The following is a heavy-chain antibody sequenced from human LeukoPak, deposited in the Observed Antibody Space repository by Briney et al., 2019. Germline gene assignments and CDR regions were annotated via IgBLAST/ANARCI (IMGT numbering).Heavy chain of an antibody. CDR2: ISISSSTI. J-gene: IGHJ4*02. V-gene: IGHV3-48*01. CDR1: GFTFSLYN. Sequence: GGSLRLSCAASGFTFSLYNMNWVRQAPGKGLEWVSYISISSSTIYYTDSVKGRFTISRDNSKNTLYLQMNSLRVEDTAVYYCTKDYLLTRTDSWGQGTLVTVSS. D-gene: IGHD1-14*01. CDR3: TKDYLLTRTDS.